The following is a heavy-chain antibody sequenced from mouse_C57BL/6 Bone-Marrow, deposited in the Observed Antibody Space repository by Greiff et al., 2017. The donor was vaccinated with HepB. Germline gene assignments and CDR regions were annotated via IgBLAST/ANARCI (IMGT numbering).Heavy chain of an antibody. CDR2: IYPRSGNT. CDR3: ARRGYSNSWFAY. Sequence: VQLKESGAEQARPGASVKLSCKASGYTFTSSGISWVKQRTGQGLEWIGEIYPRSGNTYYNEKFKGKATLTADTSASTAYMELRSLTSEDSAVYFCARRGYSNSWFAYWGQGTLVTVSA. J-gene: IGHJ3*01. CDR1: GYTFTSSG. V-gene: IGHV1-81*01. D-gene: IGHD2-5*01.